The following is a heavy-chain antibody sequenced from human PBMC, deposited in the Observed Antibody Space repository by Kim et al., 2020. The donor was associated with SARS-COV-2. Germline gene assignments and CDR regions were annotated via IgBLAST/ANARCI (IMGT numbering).Heavy chain of an antibody. D-gene: IGHD6-19*01. CDR3: ARQERQWLVGRWFDP. J-gene: IGHJ5*02. CDR1: GYSFTSYW. Sequence: GESLQISCKGSGYSFTSYWISWVRQMPGKGLAWMGRIDPSDSYTNYSPSFQGHVTISADKSISTAYLQWSSLKASDTAMYYCARQERQWLVGRWFDPWGQGTLVTVSS. V-gene: IGHV5-10-1*01. CDR2: IDPSDSYT.